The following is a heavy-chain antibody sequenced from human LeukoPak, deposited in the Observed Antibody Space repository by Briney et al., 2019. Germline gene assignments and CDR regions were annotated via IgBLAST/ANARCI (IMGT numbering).Heavy chain of an antibody. J-gene: IGHJ4*02. CDR1: GYSFSTYY. Sequence: GESLKISCKGSGYSFSTYYISWVRQMPGKGLEWMGIIYPGDSDTKYSPSFQGQVTISADKSISTAYLQWSSLKASDTAMYYCARGGIPTLDYWGQGTLVTVSS. V-gene: IGHV5-51*01. D-gene: IGHD2-2*01. CDR2: IYPGDSDT. CDR3: ARGGIPTLDY.